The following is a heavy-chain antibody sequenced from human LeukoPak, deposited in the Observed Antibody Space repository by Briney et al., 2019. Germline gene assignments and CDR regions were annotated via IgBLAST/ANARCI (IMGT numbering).Heavy chain of an antibody. CDR3: AKGNTITPDY. CDR1: GFTFSNYP. CDR2: ITSGGSRT. Sequence: RPGGSLRLSCAASGFTFSNYPMNWVRQAPGKGLEWVSAITSGGSRTYNADSVKGRFTISRDNSKNTLYLQMNGLRADDTAVYYCAKGNTITPDYWGQGTLVTVSS. J-gene: IGHJ4*02. V-gene: IGHV3-23*01. D-gene: IGHD1-14*01.